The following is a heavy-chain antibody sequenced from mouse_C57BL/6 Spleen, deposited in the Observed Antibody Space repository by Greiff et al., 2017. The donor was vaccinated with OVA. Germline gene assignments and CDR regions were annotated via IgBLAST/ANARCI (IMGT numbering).Heavy chain of an antibody. V-gene: IGHV1-4*01. CDR3: ARAEHGNPFDY. CDR1: GYTFTSYT. J-gene: IGHJ2*01. CDR2: INPSSGYT. Sequence: QVQLQQSGAELARPGASVKMSCKASGYTFTSYTMHWVKQRPGQGLEWIGYINPSSGYTKYNQKFKDKATLTADKSSSTAYMQLSSLTSEDSAVYYCARAEHGNPFDYWGQGTTLTVSS. D-gene: IGHD2-1*01.